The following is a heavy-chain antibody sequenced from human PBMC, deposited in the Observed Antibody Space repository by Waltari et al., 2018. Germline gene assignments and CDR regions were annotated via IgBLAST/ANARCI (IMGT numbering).Heavy chain of an antibody. J-gene: IGHJ5*02. CDR3: ARDGPYSSGYNWFDP. D-gene: IGHD6-19*01. CDR1: GGTFSSYA. V-gene: IGHV1-69*05. Sequence: QVQLVQSGAEVKKPGSSVKVPCKASGGTFSSYAISWVRKAPGQGLEWMGVIIPIFGTANYAQKFQCRVTITTDESTSTAYMELSSLRSEDTAVYYCARDGPYSSGYNWFDPWGQGTLVTVSS. CDR2: IIPIFGTA.